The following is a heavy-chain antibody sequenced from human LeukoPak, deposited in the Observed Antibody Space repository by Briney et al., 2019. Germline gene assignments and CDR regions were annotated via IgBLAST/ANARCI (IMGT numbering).Heavy chain of an antibody. J-gene: IGHJ4*02. CDR2: IYYSGST. Sequence: SETLSLTCTVSGGSISSYYWSWIRQPPGKGLEWIGYIYYSGSTNYNPSLKSRVTISVDTSKNQFSLKLSSVTAADTAVYYCARGREYYDILTGPKDGHYFDYWGQGTLVTVSS. CDR3: ARGREYYDILTGPKDGHYFDY. D-gene: IGHD3-9*01. CDR1: GGSISSYY. V-gene: IGHV4-59*12.